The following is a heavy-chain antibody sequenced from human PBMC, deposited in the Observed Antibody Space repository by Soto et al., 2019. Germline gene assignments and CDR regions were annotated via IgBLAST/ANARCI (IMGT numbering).Heavy chain of an antibody. V-gene: IGHV3-15*07. J-gene: IGHJ6*02. CDR2: IKSKTDGGTT. CDR3: TAGPAMDTYYYYGMDV. Sequence: EVQLVESGGGLVKPGGSLRLSCAASGFTFSNAWMNWVRQAPGKGLEWVGRIKSKTDGGTTDYAAPVKGRFTISRDDSNYTLYLQMYSLKTEDTAVYYCTAGPAMDTYYYYGMDVWGQVTTVTVCS. D-gene: IGHD5-18*01. CDR1: GFTFSNAW.